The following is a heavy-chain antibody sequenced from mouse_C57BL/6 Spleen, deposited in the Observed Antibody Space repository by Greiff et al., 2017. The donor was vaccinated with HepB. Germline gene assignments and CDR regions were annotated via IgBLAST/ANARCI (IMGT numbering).Heavy chain of an antibody. J-gene: IGHJ3*01. CDR1: GFTFSDYY. CDR3: ARSFYDYDEFGY. Sequence: EVQGVESGGGLVQPGGSLKLSCAASGFTFSDYYMYWVRQTPEKRLEWVAYISTGGGSTYYPDTVKGRFTISRDNAKNTLYLQMSRLKSEDTAMYNCARSFYDYDEFGYWGQGTLVTVST. CDR2: ISTGGGST. D-gene: IGHD2-4*01. V-gene: IGHV5-12*01.